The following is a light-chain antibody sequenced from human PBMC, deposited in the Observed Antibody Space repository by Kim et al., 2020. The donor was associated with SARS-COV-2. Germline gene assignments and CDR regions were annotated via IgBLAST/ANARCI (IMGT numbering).Light chain of an antibody. V-gene: IGKV3-11*01. CDR1: RSISSY. CDR3: QQRGNWPWT. CDR2: DAS. J-gene: IGKJ1*01. Sequence: EVVLTQSPATLSLSPGERATLSCRASRSISSYLAWYQQKPGQPPRLLIYDASDRATGIPVRFSGSGSGTDFTLTISSLEPEDCAVYYCQQRGNWPWTFGQGTTMDIK.